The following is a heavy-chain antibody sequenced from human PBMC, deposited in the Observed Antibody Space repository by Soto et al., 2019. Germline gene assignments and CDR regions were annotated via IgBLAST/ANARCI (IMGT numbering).Heavy chain of an antibody. CDR2: ITNKVDRYTA. CDR1: GFTFSDHY. V-gene: IGHV3-72*01. Sequence: EVQLVESGGGLVQPGGSLRLSCAASGFTFSDHYMDWVRQSPGKGLEWVGRITNKVDRYTAEYAASVKGRFTISSEDTNNSLYLQMNNLKTEDTAVYYWARGPDTRGWPHYGLDVWGQGTTVTVS. J-gene: IGHJ6*02. D-gene: IGHD6-19*01. CDR3: ARGPDTRGWPHYGLDV.